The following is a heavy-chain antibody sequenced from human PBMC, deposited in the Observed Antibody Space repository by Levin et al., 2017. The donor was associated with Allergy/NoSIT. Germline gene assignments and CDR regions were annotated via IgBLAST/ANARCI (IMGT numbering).Heavy chain of an antibody. CDR2: ISGSGGST. CDR1: GFTFSSYA. J-gene: IGHJ4*02. Sequence: GGSLRLSCVASGFTFSSYAMSWVRQAPGKGLEWVSAISGSGGSTYYADSVKGRFTISRDNSKNTLYLQMNSLRAEDTAVYYCAISGDYGEPFDYWGQGPLVTVSS. V-gene: IGHV3-23*01. CDR3: AISGDYGEPFDY. D-gene: IGHD4-17*01.